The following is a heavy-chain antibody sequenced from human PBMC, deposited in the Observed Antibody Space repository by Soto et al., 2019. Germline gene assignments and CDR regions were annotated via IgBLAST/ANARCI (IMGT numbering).Heavy chain of an antibody. D-gene: IGHD3-22*01. CDR3: ARDPHFGYDSSGYFDP. J-gene: IGHJ5*02. CDR1: GGSISSYY. Sequence: SETLSLTCTVSGGSISSYYCSWIRQPAGKGLEWIGRIYTSGSTNYNPSLKSRVTMSVDTSKNQFSLKLSSVTAADTAVYYCARDPHFGYDSSGYFDPWGQGTLVTVSS. CDR2: IYTSGST. V-gene: IGHV4-4*07.